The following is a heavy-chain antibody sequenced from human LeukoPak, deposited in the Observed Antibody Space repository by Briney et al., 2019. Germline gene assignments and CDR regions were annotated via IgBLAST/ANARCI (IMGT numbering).Heavy chain of an antibody. V-gene: IGHV3-66*01. CDR2: IYSGGST. Sequence: PGGSLRLSCAASGFTVSSNYMSWVRQAPGKGLEWVSVIYSGGSTYYADSVRGRFTNSRDNSKNTLYLQMNSLRAEDTAVCYCASNPRPGIAAAGNLVGYYYYGMDVWGQGATVTVSS. D-gene: IGHD6-13*01. CDR3: ASNPRPGIAAAGNLVGYYYYGMDV. J-gene: IGHJ6*02. CDR1: GFTVSSNY.